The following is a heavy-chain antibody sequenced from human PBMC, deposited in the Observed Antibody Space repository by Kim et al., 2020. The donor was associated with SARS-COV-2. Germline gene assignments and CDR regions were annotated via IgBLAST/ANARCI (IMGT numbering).Heavy chain of an antibody. J-gene: IGHJ6*02. D-gene: IGHD3-22*01. V-gene: IGHV4-59*01. CDR3: ARVLGDSSGYYYYYYGMDV. CDR2: IYYSGST. Sequence: SETLSLTCTVSGGSISSYYWSWIRQPPGKGLEWIGYIYYSGSTNYNPSLKSRVTISVDTSKNQFSLKLSSVTAAETAVYYCARVLGDSSGYYYYYYGMDVWGQGTTVTVSS. CDR1: GGSISSYY.